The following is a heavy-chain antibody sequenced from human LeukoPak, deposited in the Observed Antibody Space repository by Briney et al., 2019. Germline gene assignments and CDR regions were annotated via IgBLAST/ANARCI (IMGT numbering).Heavy chain of an antibody. V-gene: IGHV3-74*01. CDR2: TNSDGSST. CDR3: ARVGITMIRTDAFDI. Sequence: GGSLRLSCAGSGFILSSYWMHWVRQGPGKGLVCVSRTNSDGSSTDYADSVKGRFTISRDNAKNTLYLQMNSLRAEDTAVYYCARVGITMIRTDAFDIWGQGTMVTVSS. J-gene: IGHJ3*02. CDR1: GFILSSYW. D-gene: IGHD3-10*01.